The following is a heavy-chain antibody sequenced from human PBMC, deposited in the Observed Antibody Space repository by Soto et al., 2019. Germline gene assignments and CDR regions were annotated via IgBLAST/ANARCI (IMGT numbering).Heavy chain of an antibody. J-gene: IGHJ4*02. Sequence: GGSLRLSCAASGFTFSNFAMHWVRQAPGKGLEWVAFISYDGSNKYYVDSVKGRFTISRDDSKNTLHLQMNSLRLDDSAVYYCARALPYGFGVDYWGQGILVTVSS. V-gene: IGHV3-30-3*01. D-gene: IGHD3-10*01. CDR3: ARALPYGFGVDY. CDR1: GFTFSNFA. CDR2: ISYDGSNK.